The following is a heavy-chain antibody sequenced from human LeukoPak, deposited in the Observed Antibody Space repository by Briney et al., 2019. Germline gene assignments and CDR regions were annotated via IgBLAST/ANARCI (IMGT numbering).Heavy chain of an antibody. Sequence: ASVKVSCKASGYTFTGYYMHWVRQAPGQGLEWMGWINPNSGGTNYAQKFQGRVTMTRDTSISTAYMELSSLRSEDTAVYYCAREGLGAGTRGVEYFQHWGQGTLVTVSS. CDR1: GYTFTGYY. J-gene: IGHJ1*01. CDR2: INPNSGGT. V-gene: IGHV1-2*02. CDR3: AREGLGAGTRGVEYFQH. D-gene: IGHD6-13*01.